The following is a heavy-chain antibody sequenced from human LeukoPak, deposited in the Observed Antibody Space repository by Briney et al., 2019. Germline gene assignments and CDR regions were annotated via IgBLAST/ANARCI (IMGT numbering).Heavy chain of an antibody. Sequence: SETLSLTCAVYGGSFSTYYWTWIRQPPGKGLEWIAEISYSGNTNYNPSLKSRVTIGTSKNEISLNLTSVTAADTAVYYCARHRASLSGYCSGGSCRRWFDPWGQGTLVTVSS. J-gene: IGHJ5*02. CDR3: ARHRASLSGYCSGGSCRRWFDP. D-gene: IGHD2-15*01. V-gene: IGHV4-34*01. CDR1: GGSFSTYY. CDR2: ISYSGNT.